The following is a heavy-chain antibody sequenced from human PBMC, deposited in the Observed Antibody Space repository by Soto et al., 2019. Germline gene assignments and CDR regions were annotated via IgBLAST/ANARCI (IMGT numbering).Heavy chain of an antibody. Sequence: SVKVSCKASGGTFSSYAISWVRQAPGQGLEWMGGIIPIFGTANYAQKFQGRVTITADESRSTAYMELSSLRSEDTAVYYCARDSNYDILTGKNDVFDICGQGTMVT. J-gene: IGHJ3*02. V-gene: IGHV1-69*13. CDR3: ARDSNYDILTGKNDVFDI. CDR1: GGTFSSYA. CDR2: IIPIFGTA. D-gene: IGHD3-9*01.